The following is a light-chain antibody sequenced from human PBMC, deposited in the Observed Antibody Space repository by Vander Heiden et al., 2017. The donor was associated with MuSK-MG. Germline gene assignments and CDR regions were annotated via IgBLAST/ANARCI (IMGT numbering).Light chain of an antibody. Sequence: EIVLTQSPGTLSLSPGERATLSCRASQSLNSNYLAWYQQKPGQAPRLLIYGASSRATGIPDRFSASGSGTDFTLTISRLEPEDFAVYYCQQYGSSPLTFGGGTKVEIK. CDR2: GAS. J-gene: IGKJ4*01. CDR1: QSLNSNY. CDR3: QQYGSSPLT. V-gene: IGKV3-20*01.